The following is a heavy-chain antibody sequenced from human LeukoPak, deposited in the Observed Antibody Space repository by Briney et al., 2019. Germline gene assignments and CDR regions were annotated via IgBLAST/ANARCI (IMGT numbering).Heavy chain of an antibody. CDR1: GFTFGTYV. Sequence: GGSLRLSCAASGFTFGTYVMGWVRQAPGKGLEWVANIKQDGSEKYYVDSVKGRFTISRDNAKNSLYLQMNSLRAEDTAVYYCAREPPLGKLRHPYYFDYWGQGTLVTVSS. CDR2: IKQDGSEK. J-gene: IGHJ4*02. D-gene: IGHD2-15*01. V-gene: IGHV3-7*01. CDR3: AREPPLGKLRHPYYFDY.